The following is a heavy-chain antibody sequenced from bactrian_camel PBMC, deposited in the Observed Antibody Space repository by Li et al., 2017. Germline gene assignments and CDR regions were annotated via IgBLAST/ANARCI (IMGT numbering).Heavy chain of an antibody. CDR2: IDKDGSA. D-gene: IGHD1*01. CDR3: TARYEFGLGACSGVGGLGF. CDR1: AYTYSMGC. V-gene: IGHV3S53*01. Sequence: HVQLVESGGGSVQAGGFLKLSCAASAYTYSMGCMAWFRQAPGKEREGVAAIDKDGSATYADSVKGRFTISKDNRKNILYLQMNSLTPGDTAMYYCTARYEFGLGACSGVGGLGFWGQGTQVTVS. J-gene: IGHJ6*01.